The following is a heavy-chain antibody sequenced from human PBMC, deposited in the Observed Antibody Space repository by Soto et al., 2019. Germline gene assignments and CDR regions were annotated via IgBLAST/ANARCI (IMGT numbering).Heavy chain of an antibody. CDR3: VKDESINWYSGHFRH. CDR2: INWNSGSI. Sequence: SLRLSCAASGFTVYDYAMHWVRQVPGKGLEWVSGINWNSGSIGYGDSVKGRFAISRDNAKNSLHLQMNSLSAEDTAFYYCVKDESINWYSGHFRHWGQGTLVTVSS. V-gene: IGHV3-9*01. CDR1: GFTVYDYA. J-gene: IGHJ1*01. D-gene: IGHD6-13*01.